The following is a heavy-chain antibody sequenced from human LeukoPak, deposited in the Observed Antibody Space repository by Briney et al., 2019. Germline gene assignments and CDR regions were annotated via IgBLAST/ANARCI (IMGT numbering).Heavy chain of an antibody. D-gene: IGHD3-10*01. V-gene: IGHV4-59*01. J-gene: IGHJ5*02. CDR1: GGSIRSNY. CDR3: ARGVVYYGLGGPIKWLDP. CDR2: IYYSGST. Sequence: KSSETLSLTCTVPGGSIRSNYWSWIRHSPGKGLEWIGCIYYSGSTNYNPSLRSRVIISIDTSQNQFSLKLTSVTAADSAVYYCARGVVYYGLGGPIKWLDPWGQGTLVTVSS.